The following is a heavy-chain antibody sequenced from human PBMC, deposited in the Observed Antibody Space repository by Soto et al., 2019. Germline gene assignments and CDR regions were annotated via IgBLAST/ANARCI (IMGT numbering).Heavy chain of an antibody. CDR3: ARRRDGFYYFDY. CDR2: IYYSGST. V-gene: IGHV4-39*01. D-gene: IGHD5-12*01. J-gene: IGHJ4*02. CDR1: GGSISSSSYY. Sequence: ASETLSLTCTVSGGSISSSSYYWGWIRQPPGKGLEWIGNIYYSGSTYYNPSLKSRVTISVDTSKNQFSLKLSSVTAADTAVYYCARRRDGFYYFDYWGQGTLVTVSS.